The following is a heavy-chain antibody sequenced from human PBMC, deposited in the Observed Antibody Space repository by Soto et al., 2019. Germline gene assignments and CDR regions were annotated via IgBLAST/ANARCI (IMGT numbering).Heavy chain of an antibody. D-gene: IGHD3-9*01. CDR1: GGSLRAYY. V-gene: IGHV4-30-4*01. CDR3: ARHFADLTGLYNGMDV. J-gene: IGHJ6*02. CDR2: IYSSGTT. Sequence: QVHLQESGPGLVRPSQTLSLTCSVSGGSLRAYYWNWIRQSPEKSLEWLGFIYSSGTTAYIGTTAYPPALNRRVSISEVTSKNQFSLTLTSVTPADTAVYYCARHFADLTGLYNGMDVWGQGIAVTVS.